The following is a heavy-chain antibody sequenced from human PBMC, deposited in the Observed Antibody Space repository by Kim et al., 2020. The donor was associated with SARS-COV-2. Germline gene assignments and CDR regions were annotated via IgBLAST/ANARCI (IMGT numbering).Heavy chain of an antibody. V-gene: IGHV4-59*13. Sequence: SETLSLTCTVSGGSISSYYWSWIRQPPGKGLEWIGYIYYSGSTNYNPSLKSRVTISVDTSKNQFSLKLSSVTAADTAVYYCAGTVLRFLERDWGGMDVWGQGTTVTVSS. CDR2: IYYSGST. J-gene: IGHJ6*02. CDR3: AGTVLRFLERDWGGMDV. CDR1: GGSISSYY. D-gene: IGHD3-3*01.